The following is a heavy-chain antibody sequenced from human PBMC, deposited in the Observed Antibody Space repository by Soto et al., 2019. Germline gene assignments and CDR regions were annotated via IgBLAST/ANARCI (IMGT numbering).Heavy chain of an antibody. V-gene: IGHV4-61*08. CDR3: ARDVIANHNYFDP. D-gene: IGHD4-4*01. Sequence: PSETLSLTCTFSGVSIDSGDYYWSWIRQPPGKGLEWIGYVYYSGTTNYNPFLKSRVTLSLDKSKNQFSLKMNSVTAADTAVYYCARDVIANHNYFDPWGQGTLVTVSS. J-gene: IGHJ5*02. CDR2: VYYSGTT. CDR1: GVSIDSGDYY.